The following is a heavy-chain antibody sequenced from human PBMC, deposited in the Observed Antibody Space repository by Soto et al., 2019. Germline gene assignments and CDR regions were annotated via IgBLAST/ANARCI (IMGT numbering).Heavy chain of an antibody. CDR3: ARGPPAPPHYTMVRGLGAQFDY. V-gene: IGHV1-69*13. Sequence: SVKVSCKASGGTFSSYAISWVRQAPGRGLEWMGGIIPIFGTANYAQKFQGRVTITADESTSTAYMELSSLRSEDTAVYYCARGPPAPPHYTMVRGLGAQFDYWGQGTLVTVSS. CDR2: IIPIFGTA. CDR1: GGTFSSYA. J-gene: IGHJ4*02. D-gene: IGHD3-10*01.